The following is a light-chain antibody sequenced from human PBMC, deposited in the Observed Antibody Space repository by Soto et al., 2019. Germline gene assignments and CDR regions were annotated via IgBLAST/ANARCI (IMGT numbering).Light chain of an antibody. CDR1: ESISIW. CDR2: KAS. CDR3: QQLNSFPRN. Sequence: DIQMTQSPSTLSASVGDTVTITCRASESISIWLAWYQQKPGKAPNLLINKASSLQSEVPSRFSGSGSGTEFTLTITSLQPEDFGVYYCQQLNSFPRNFGPGTKVD. V-gene: IGKV1-5*03. J-gene: IGKJ3*01.